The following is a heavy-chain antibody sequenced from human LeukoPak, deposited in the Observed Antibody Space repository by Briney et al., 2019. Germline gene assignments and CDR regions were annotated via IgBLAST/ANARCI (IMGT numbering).Heavy chain of an antibody. CDR3: ARGGYYGSGSDDAFDI. V-gene: IGHV4-59*01. CDR1: GGSISSYY. CDR2: IFYRGST. J-gene: IGHJ3*02. D-gene: IGHD3-10*01. Sequence: SETLSLTCTVSGGSISSYYWSWIRQPPGKRLEWIGYIFYRGSTNYDPSLKSRVAISEDTSKNQFSLNLSSVTAADPAVYYCARGGYYGSGSDDAFDIWGQGTMVTVSS.